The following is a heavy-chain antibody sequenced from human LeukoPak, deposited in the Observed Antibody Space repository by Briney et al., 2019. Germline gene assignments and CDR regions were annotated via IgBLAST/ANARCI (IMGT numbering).Heavy chain of an antibody. CDR2: IYTSGST. J-gene: IGHJ4*02. V-gene: IGHV4-61*02. CDR1: GGSISSGSYY. D-gene: IGHD5-24*01. Sequence: SSETLSLTCTVSGGSISSGSYYWSWIRQPAGKGLEWIGRIYTSGSTNYNPSLKSRVTISVDTSKNQFSLKLSSVTAADTAVYYCARDGYNLEDWGQGTLVTVSS. CDR3: ARDGYNLED.